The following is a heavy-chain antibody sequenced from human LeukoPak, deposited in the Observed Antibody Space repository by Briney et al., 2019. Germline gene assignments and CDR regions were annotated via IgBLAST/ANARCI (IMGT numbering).Heavy chain of an antibody. CDR1: GGSITSSNW. J-gene: IGHJ3*02. D-gene: IGHD6-19*01. V-gene: IGHV4-4*02. Sequence: SETLSLTCAVSGGSITSSNWWSWDRQPPGKGLEWIGEIYHSGSTNYNPSLKSRVTISADKSKNQFSLKLSSVTAADTAVYYCATVAGDAFDIWGQGTMVTVSS. CDR2: IYHSGST. CDR3: ATVAGDAFDI.